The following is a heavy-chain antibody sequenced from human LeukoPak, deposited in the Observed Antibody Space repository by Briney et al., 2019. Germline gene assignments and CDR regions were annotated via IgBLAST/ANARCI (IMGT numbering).Heavy chain of an antibody. V-gene: IGHV1-46*01. D-gene: IGHD6-19*01. CDR1: GYTFTSYY. CDR3: ARTGDSSGWYAWFDP. J-gene: IGHJ5*02. CDR2: INPSGGST. Sequence: ASVKVSCKASGYTFTSYYMHRVRQAPGQGLEWMGMINPSGGSTSYAQKFQGRVTMTRDTSTSTVYMELSSLRSEDTAVYYCARTGDSSGWYAWFDPWGQGTLVTVSS.